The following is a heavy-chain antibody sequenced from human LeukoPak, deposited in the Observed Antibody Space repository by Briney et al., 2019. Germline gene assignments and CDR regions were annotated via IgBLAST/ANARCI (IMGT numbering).Heavy chain of an antibody. D-gene: IGHD4-17*01. CDR1: GFTFSSHG. J-gene: IGHJ4*02. CDR3: AKDASSATTVTTTIDY. Sequence: GGSLRLSCAASGFTFSSHGMHWVRQAPGKGLEWVAVICYDGSKKYHADSVKGRFTISRDNSKNTLYLQMHSLSDEDTALYYCAKDASSATTVTTTIDYWGQGTLVTVSS. V-gene: IGHV3-33*06. CDR2: ICYDGSKK.